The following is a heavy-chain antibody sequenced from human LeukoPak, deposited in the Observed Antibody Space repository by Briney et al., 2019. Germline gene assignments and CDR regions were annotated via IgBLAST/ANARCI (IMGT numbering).Heavy chain of an antibody. V-gene: IGHV3-23*01. J-gene: IGHJ6*02. D-gene: IGHD3-22*01. CDR1: GFTFSSYA. Sequence: GGSLRLSCEASGFTFSSYAIRWVRQAPGTGLEWVSSIPGSGGATYYADSMRGRFSISRDSSKNTVYLQMNSLRDEDTAVYYCARARPWDSSRSYYFGMDVWGHGTTVTVSS. CDR2: IPGSGGAT. CDR3: ARARPWDSSRSYYFGMDV.